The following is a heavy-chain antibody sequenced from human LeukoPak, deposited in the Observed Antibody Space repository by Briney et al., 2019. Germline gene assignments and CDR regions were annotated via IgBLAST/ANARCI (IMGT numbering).Heavy chain of an antibody. CDR1: GFTFSSYG. J-gene: IGHJ6*03. CDR2: IRYDGSNK. V-gene: IGHV3-30*02. Sequence: PGGSLRLSCAASGFTFSSYGMHWVRQAPGKGLEWVAFIRYDGSNKYYADSVKGRFTISRDSSKNTLYLQMNSLRAEDTAVYYCAKEGPEYSSSWPYYYYYMDVWGKGTTVTISS. D-gene: IGHD6-13*01. CDR3: AKEGPEYSSSWPYYYYYMDV.